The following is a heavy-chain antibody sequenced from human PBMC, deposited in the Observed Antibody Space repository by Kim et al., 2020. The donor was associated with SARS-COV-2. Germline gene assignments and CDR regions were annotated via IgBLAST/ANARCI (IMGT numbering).Heavy chain of an antibody. J-gene: IGHJ4*01. CDR1: GDSISSGYYY. CDR3: ARSGCTNGVCLLDF. Sequence: SETLSLTCTVSGDSISSGYYYWSWLRHHPGKGLEWIGHIYYNGGTIYNPSLNSRFIISVDTSRNQFSLEVTSVTVADTAVYYCARSGCTNGVCLLDFWG. D-gene: IGHD2-8*01. V-gene: IGHV4-31*03. CDR2: IYYNGGT.